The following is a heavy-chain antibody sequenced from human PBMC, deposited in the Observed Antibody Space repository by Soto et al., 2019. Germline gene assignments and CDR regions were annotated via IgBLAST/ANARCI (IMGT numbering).Heavy chain of an antibody. J-gene: IGHJ6*02. Sequence: SETLPLTCTVSGGSISSSSYCWGWIRKPPGKGLEWIGSIYYSGSTYYNPSLKSRVTISVDTSKNQFSLKLSSVTAADTAVYYCARELTSPKYGMDVWGQGTTVTVS. CDR3: ARELTSPKYGMDV. CDR1: GGSISSSSYC. CDR2: IYYSGST. V-gene: IGHV4-39*02.